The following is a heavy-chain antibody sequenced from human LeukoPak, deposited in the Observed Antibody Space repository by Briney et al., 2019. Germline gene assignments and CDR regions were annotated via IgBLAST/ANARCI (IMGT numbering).Heavy chain of an antibody. CDR1: GFTFSSYS. J-gene: IGHJ4*02. CDR2: ISSSGSTI. V-gene: IGHV3-48*04. Sequence: GGSLRLSCAASGFTFSSYSMNWVRQAPGKGLEWVSYISSSGSTIYYADSVKGRFTISRDNAKNSLYLQMNSLRAEDTAVYYCAREGGTGGYFDYWGQGTLVTVSS. D-gene: IGHD2-15*01. CDR3: AREGGTGGYFDY.